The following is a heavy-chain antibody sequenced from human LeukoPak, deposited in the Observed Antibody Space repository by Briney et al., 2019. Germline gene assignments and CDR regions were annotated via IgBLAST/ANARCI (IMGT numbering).Heavy chain of an antibody. V-gene: IGHV4-34*01. Sequence: PSETLSLTCAVYGGSFSGYYWSWIRQPPGKGLEWIGEINHSGSTNYNPSLKSRVTISVDTSKNQFSLKLSSVTAADTAVYYCASRYYDILTGWEDFEGWGQRTMVTAS. J-gene: IGHJ3*01. CDR3: ASRYYDILTGWEDFEG. CDR1: GGSFSGYY. D-gene: IGHD3-9*01. CDR2: INHSGST.